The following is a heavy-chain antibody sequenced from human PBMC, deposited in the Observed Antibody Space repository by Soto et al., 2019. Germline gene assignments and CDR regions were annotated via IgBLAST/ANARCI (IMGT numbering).Heavy chain of an antibody. CDR2: IKQDGSEK. Sequence: GGSLRLSCAASGFTFSSYWMSWVRQAPGKGLEWVANIKQDGSEKYYVDSVKGRFTISRDNAKNSLYLQMNSLRAEDTAVYYCARDPEDIVVVPATVDGMDVWGQGTTVTRLL. J-gene: IGHJ6*02. D-gene: IGHD2-2*01. V-gene: IGHV3-7*03. CDR3: ARDPEDIVVVPATVDGMDV. CDR1: GFTFSSYW.